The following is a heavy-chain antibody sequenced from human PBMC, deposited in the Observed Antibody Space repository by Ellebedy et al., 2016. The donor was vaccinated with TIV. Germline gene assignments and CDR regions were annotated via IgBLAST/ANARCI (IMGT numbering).Heavy chain of an antibody. J-gene: IGHJ4*01. CDR2: TKEDGSEK. D-gene: IGHD5-12*01. CDR1: GFPFSSFW. CDR3: ARDRGYDTFDY. V-gene: IGHV3-7*01. Sequence: GESLKISCAASGFPFSSFWMSWVRQAPGKGLEWVSNTKEDGSEKYYVDSGRGRFTISRDNAKNSLYLQMNSLRAEDTAVYYCARDRGYDTFDYWGQGILVTVSS.